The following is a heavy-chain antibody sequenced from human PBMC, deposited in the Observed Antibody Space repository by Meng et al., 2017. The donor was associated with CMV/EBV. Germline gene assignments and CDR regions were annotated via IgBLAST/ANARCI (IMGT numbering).Heavy chain of an antibody. CDR1: ACAIRRSSSY. CDR2: IYYSGST. V-gene: IGHV4-39*07. Sequence: QLKLRVSDPGLVYPAETRALHLTFSACAIRRSSSYWGWIRQPPGKGLEWIGSIYYSGSTCYNPSLKSRGSISVDTSKNQFSLKLSSVTAADTAVYYCARDSAVAGVVDYWGQGTLVTVSS. D-gene: IGHD6-19*01. CDR3: ARDSAVAGVVDY. J-gene: IGHJ4*02.